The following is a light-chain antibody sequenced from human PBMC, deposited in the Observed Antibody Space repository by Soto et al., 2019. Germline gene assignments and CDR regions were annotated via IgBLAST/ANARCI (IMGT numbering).Light chain of an antibody. Sequence: AIRMTQSPSSFSASTVDRVTITCRASQDISIYLAWYQQKPGKAPKLLIYGASTLQSGVPPRFSGSGSGTDFTLTISCLQSEDFATYYCQQYYNDPPRTCGQGTKVDIK. CDR3: QQYYNDPPRT. CDR1: QDISIY. J-gene: IGKJ1*01. V-gene: IGKV1-8*01. CDR2: GAS.